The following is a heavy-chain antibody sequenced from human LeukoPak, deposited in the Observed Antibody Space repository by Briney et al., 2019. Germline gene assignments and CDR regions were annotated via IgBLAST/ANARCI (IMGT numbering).Heavy chain of an antibody. CDR1: GFTFDDYA. D-gene: IGHD5-18*01. J-gene: IGHJ6*03. CDR2: ISWNSGSI. CDR3: AKDYGYNYYYYYMDV. V-gene: IGHV3-9*01. Sequence: GGSLRPSCAASGFTFDDYAMHWVRQAPGKGLEWVSGISWNSGSIGYADSVKGRFTISRDNAKNSLYLQMNSLRAEDTALYYCAKDYGYNYYYYYMDVWGKGTTVTISS.